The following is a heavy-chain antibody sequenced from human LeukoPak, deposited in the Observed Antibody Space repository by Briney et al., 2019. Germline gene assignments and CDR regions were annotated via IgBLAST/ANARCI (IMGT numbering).Heavy chain of an antibody. Sequence: SETLSLTCTVSGGSISSYYWSWIRQPAGKGLEWIGRIDTSGITNYNPSLKSRVTMSVDTSKNQFSLKLSSVTAADTAVYYCAKSLYGSGSYYNWFDPWGQGTLVTVSS. J-gene: IGHJ5*02. CDR2: IDTSGIT. D-gene: IGHD3-10*01. V-gene: IGHV4-4*07. CDR3: AKSLYGSGSYYNWFDP. CDR1: GGSISSYY.